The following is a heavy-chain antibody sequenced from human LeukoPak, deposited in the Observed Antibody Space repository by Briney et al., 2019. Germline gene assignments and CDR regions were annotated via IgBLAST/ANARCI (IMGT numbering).Heavy chain of an antibody. CDR3: AKDSSLYYSSGCFDY. Sequence: GGSLRLSCAASGFTFDDYAMHWVRQAPGKGLEWVSGISWNSGSIGYADSVKGRFTISRDNAKNSLYLQMNSLRAEDTALYYCAKDSSLYYSSGCFDYWGPGTLVTVSS. V-gene: IGHV3-9*01. D-gene: IGHD6-19*01. CDR1: GFTFDDYA. CDR2: ISWNSGSI. J-gene: IGHJ4*02.